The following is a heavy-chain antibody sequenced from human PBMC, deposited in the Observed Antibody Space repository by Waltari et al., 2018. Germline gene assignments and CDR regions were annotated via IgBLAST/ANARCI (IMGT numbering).Heavy chain of an antibody. CDR3: AREEDAFDI. CDR2: ISSSSSYI. V-gene: IGHV3-21*01. CDR1: GFTFSSYS. J-gene: IGHJ3*02. Sequence: EVQLVESGGGLVKPGGSLRLSCAASGFTFSSYSMNWVRQAPGKGLEGVSAISSSSSYIYYADSVKGRFTISRDNAKNSLYLQMNSLRAEDTAVYYCAREEDAFDIWGQGTMVTVSS.